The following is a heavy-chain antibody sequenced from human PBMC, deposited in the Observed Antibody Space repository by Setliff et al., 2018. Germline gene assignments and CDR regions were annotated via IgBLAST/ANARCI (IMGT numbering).Heavy chain of an antibody. Sequence: PSETLSLTCTVSGGSISNYYWNWIRQPAGKGLEWIGRIYVTESTKYNPSLKSRVTSSLDTSKNQFSLKLSSVTAADAALYYCAASRAYTGAVEEWFLPKTFDFWGQGSPVTSPQ. J-gene: IGHJ4*02. V-gene: IGHV4-4*07. CDR3: AASRAYTGAVEEWFLPKTFDF. CDR2: IYVTEST. D-gene: IGHD3-10*01. CDR1: GGSISNYY.